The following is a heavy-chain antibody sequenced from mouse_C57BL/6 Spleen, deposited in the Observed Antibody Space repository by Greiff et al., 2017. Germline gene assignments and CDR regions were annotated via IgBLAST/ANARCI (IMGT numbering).Heavy chain of an antibody. CDR1: GFTFSDYG. CDR2: ISSGSSTI. V-gene: IGHV5-17*01. CDR3: ARPGYYVDFDY. J-gene: IGHJ2*01. Sequence: EVKLMESGGGLVKPGRSLKLSCAASGFTFSDYGMHWVRQAPEKGLEWVAYISSGSSTIYYADTVKGRFTISRDNAKNTLFLQMTSLRSEDTAMYYCARPGYYVDFDYWGQGTTLTVSS. D-gene: IGHD2-3*01.